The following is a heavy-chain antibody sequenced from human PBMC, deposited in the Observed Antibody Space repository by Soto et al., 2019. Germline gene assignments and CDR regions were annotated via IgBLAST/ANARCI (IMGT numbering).Heavy chain of an antibody. D-gene: IGHD3-10*01. CDR2: ISWNSGSI. CDR1: GFTFDDYA. Sequence: EVQLVESGGGLVQPGRSLRLSCAASGFTFDDYAMHWVRQAPGKGLEWVSGISWNSGSIGYADSVKGRFTISRDNAKNSLYLQMNSLRAEDTALYYCAKDKAHYYGSGSYKSWGQGTLVTVSS. CDR3: AKDKAHYYGSGSYKS. V-gene: IGHV3-9*01. J-gene: IGHJ4*02.